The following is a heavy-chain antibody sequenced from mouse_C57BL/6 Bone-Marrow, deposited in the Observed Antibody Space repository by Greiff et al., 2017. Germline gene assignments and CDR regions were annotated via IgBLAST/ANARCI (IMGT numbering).Heavy chain of an antibody. Sequence: EVKLVESGGDLVKPGGSLKLSCAASGFTFSSYGMSWVRQTPDKRLEWVGTLSSGGSYTYYPDSVKGRFTISRDNAKNTLYLQMSSLKAEDTAMYYCARHKTTVVARSYWYFDVWGTGTTVTVSS. D-gene: IGHD1-1*01. V-gene: IGHV5-6*01. CDR2: LSSGGSYT. CDR3: ARHKTTVVARSYWYFDV. CDR1: GFTFSSYG. J-gene: IGHJ1*03.